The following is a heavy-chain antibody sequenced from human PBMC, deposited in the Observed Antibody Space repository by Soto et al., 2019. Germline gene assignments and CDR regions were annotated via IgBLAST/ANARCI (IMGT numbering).Heavy chain of an antibody. J-gene: IGHJ3*02. D-gene: IGHD3-22*01. CDR1: GFTFGDYA. CDR3: TRDRIPYYYDSSGYSPDAFDI. Sequence: PGGSLRLSCTASGFTFGDYAMSWFRQAPGKGLEWVGFIRSKAYGGTTEYAASVKGRFTISRDDSKSIAYLQMNSLKTEDTAVYYCTRDRIPYYYDSSGYSPDAFDIWGQGTMVTVSS. V-gene: IGHV3-49*03. CDR2: IRSKAYGGTT.